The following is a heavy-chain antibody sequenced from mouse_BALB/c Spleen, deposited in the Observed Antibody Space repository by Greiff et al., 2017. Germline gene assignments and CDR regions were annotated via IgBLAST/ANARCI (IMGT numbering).Heavy chain of an antibody. J-gene: IGHJ4*01. CDR2: INPNNGGT. D-gene: IGHD2-1*01. CDR1: GYTFTDYN. Sequence: DVQLQESGPELVKPGASVKIPCKASGYTFTDYNMDWVKQSHGKSLEWIGDINPNNGGTIYNQKFKGKATLTVDKSSSTAYMELRSLTSEDTAVYYCARGDGNYYAMDYWGQGTSVTVSS. CDR3: ARGDGNYYAMDY. V-gene: IGHV1-18*01.